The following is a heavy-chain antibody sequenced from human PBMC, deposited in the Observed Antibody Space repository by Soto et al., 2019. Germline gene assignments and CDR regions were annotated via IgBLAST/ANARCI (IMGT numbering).Heavy chain of an antibody. J-gene: IGHJ6*02. D-gene: IGHD5-12*01. CDR3: ARMKGYVYYYGMDV. CDR2: INHSGST. CDR1: APSFSGYY. Sequence: PQCRSLTCAVHAPSFSGYYWSWIRQPPGKGLEWIGEINHSGSTNYNPSLKSRVNISVDTSKNQFSLKLSSVTAADTAVYYCARMKGYVYYYGMDVWGQGTTVTVSS. V-gene: IGHV4-34*01.